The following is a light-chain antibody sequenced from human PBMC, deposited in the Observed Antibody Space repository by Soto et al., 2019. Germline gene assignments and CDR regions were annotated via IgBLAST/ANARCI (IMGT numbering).Light chain of an antibody. Sequence: EIVMTQSPATLSVSPGERATLSCRAGRSVSSNLAWYQQKPGQAPRLLIYGASTRDTGIAARFGGGGSGTGFTLTISSLQPEDSAVYYCQQYNDWPLTFGGGTKVEIK. V-gene: IGKV3-15*01. J-gene: IGKJ4*01. CDR2: GAS. CDR1: RSVSSN. CDR3: QQYNDWPLT.